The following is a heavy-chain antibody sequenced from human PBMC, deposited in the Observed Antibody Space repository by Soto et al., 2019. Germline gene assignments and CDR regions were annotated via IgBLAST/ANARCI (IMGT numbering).Heavy chain of an antibody. CDR2: IDWDDDK. Sequence: SGPTLVNPTQTLTLTFTFSGFSLSTSGMCVSWIRQPPGKALEWLARIDWDDDKYYSTSPKTRLTISKDTSKNQVVLTMTNMDPVDTATYYCARIRTNYDFWSGYPAYYFDYWGQGTLVTVSS. D-gene: IGHD3-3*01. J-gene: IGHJ4*02. CDR3: ARIRTNYDFWSGYPAYYFDY. CDR1: GFSLSTSGMC. V-gene: IGHV2-70*11.